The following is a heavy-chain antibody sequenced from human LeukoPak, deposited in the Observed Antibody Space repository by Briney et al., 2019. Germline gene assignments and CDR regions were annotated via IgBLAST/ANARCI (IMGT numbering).Heavy chain of an antibody. V-gene: IGHV3-21*01. J-gene: IGHJ4*02. CDR1: GFTFSIFA. CDR2: ISSGSDYI. CDR3: ARTRFYFDY. Sequence: GGSLRLSCAASGFTFSIFAMYWVRQAPGKGLEWVSSISSGSDYIFYADPVKGRFTISRDNAKNSLYLQLNSLRAEDTAVYYCARTRFYFDYWGQGTLVTVSS.